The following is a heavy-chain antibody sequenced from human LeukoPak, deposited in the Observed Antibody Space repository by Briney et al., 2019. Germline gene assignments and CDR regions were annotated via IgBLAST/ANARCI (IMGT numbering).Heavy chain of an antibody. D-gene: IGHD1-26*01. CDR3: ARLTRVAGATGGYFQH. CDR1: GYSFTSYW. CDR2: IYPGDSDT. V-gene: IGHV5-51*01. J-gene: IGHJ1*01. Sequence: GESLKISCKGSGYSFTSYWIGWVRQMPGKGLEWMGIIYPGDSDTRYSPSSQGQVTISADKSISTAYLQWSSLKASDTAMYYCARLTRVAGATGGYFQHWGQGTLVTVSS.